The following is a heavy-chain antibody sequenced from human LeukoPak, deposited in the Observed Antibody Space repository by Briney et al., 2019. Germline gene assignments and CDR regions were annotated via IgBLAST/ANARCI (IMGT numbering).Heavy chain of an antibody. CDR1: GGSISSSSYY. J-gene: IGHJ6*03. V-gene: IGHV4-39*02. CDR2: IYYSGTT. Sequence: PSETLSLTCTVPGGSISSSSYYWGWIRQPPGKGLEWIGTIYYSGTTYYDPSLKSRVTISADTSKNHFSLKLSSVTAADTAVYHCARPGHSYYYMDVWGKGTTVTVSS. CDR3: ARPGHSYYYMDV. D-gene: IGHD1-1*01.